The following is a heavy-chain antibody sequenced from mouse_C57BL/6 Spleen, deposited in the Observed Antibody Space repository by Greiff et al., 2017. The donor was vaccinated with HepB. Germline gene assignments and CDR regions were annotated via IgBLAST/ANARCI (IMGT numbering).Heavy chain of an antibody. CDR2: ISGGGGNT. V-gene: IGHV5-9*01. CDR1: GFTFSSYT. CDR3: ARQGITTVVAPFDY. D-gene: IGHD1-1*01. J-gene: IGHJ2*01. Sequence: EVMLVESGGGLVKPGGSLKLSCAASGFTFSSYTMSWVRQTPEKRLEWVATISGGGGNTYYPDSVKGRFTISRDNAKNTLYLQMSSLRSEDTALYYCARQGITTVVAPFDYWGQGTTLTVSS.